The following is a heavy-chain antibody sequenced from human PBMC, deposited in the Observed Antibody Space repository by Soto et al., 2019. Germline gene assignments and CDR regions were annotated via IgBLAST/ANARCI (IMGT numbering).Heavy chain of an antibody. CDR1: GFTFSNFA. V-gene: IGHV3-23*01. D-gene: IGHD2-2*01. Sequence: EVPVLESGGVSVQPGGSLRLSCAASGFTFSNFAMRWVRHAPGKRLEWVSEITGSTGTTYYADSVKGRFIISRDNSKNTFHLQMNSLRAEDTAVYYCAKDTSSSPYYMDVWGKGTTVTVSS. CDR2: ITGSTGTT. J-gene: IGHJ6*03. CDR3: AKDTSSSPYYMDV.